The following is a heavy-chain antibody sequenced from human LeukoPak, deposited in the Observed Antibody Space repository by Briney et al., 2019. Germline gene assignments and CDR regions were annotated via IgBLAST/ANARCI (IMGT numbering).Heavy chain of an antibody. V-gene: IGHV4-61*02. CDR1: GGSISSGSYY. D-gene: IGHD2-21*01. CDR3: ARCVEYCGGDCYGGAFDI. CDR2: IYTSGST. J-gene: IGHJ3*02. Sequence: SQTLSLTCTVSGGSISSGSYYWSWIRQPAGKGLEWIGRIYTSGSTNYNPSLKSRVTISVDTSKNQFSLKLSSVTAADTAVFYCARCVEYCGGDCYGGAFDIWGQGTMVTVSS.